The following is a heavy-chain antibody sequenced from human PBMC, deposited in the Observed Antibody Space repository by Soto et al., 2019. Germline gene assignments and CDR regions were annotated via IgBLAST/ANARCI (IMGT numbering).Heavy chain of an antibody. CDR1: GFDFASFG. J-gene: IGHJ6*02. V-gene: IGHV1-58*02. CDR3: SAGHPHVAIGWPV. D-gene: IGHD2-15*01. Sequence: QMQLEQSGPELKRPGTSVRVSCKASGFDFASFGIQWVRQTLGQRPEWIGWIVVANGATNYAQEFQGRVIISRDMVTSTAYIDLSILRSEDTAIYFCSAGHPHVAIGWPVWGQGTTVTVSS. CDR2: IVVANGAT.